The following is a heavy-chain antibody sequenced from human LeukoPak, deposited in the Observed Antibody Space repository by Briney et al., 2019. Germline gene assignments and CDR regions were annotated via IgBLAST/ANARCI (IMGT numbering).Heavy chain of an antibody. D-gene: IGHD6-13*01. CDR3: ARARKYSSSWAEGYFDY. V-gene: IGHV4-39*07. Sequence: PSETLSLTCTVSGGSISSSSYYWGWIRQPPGKGLEWIGSIYYSGSTNYNPSLKSRVTISVDTSKNQFSLKLSSVTAADTAVYYCARARKYSSSWAEGYFDYWGQGTLVTVSS. CDR2: IYYSGST. CDR1: GGSISSSSYY. J-gene: IGHJ4*02.